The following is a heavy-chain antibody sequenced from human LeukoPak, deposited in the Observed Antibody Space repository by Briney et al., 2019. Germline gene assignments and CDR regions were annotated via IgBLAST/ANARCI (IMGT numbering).Heavy chain of an antibody. V-gene: IGHV3-21*01. Sequence: GGSLRLSCAASGFTFSSYSMNWVRQAPGKGLEWVSSISSSSSYIYYADSVKGRFTISRDNAKNSLYLQMNSLRAEDTAVYYCARIAMWDCSGGSCYSAGFDYWGQGTLVTVSS. CDR3: ARIAMWDCSGGSCYSAGFDY. CDR2: ISSSSSYI. D-gene: IGHD2-15*01. CDR1: GFTFSSYS. J-gene: IGHJ4*02.